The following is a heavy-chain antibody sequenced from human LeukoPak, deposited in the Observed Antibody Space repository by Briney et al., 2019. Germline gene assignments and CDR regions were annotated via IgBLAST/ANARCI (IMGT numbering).Heavy chain of an antibody. CDR3: ARDLGGGSGSYLYYYYYYMDV. V-gene: IGHV3-30*04. Sequence: GGSLRLSCVVSEFTFSAYAMHWVRQAPGKGLEWVAVISQDRSITYYADSVKGRFTISRDNSQNTLYLQMNSLRAEDTAVYYCARDLGGGSGSYLYYYYYYMDVWGKGTTVTISS. CDR2: ISQDRSIT. J-gene: IGHJ6*03. D-gene: IGHD3-10*01. CDR1: EFTFSAYA.